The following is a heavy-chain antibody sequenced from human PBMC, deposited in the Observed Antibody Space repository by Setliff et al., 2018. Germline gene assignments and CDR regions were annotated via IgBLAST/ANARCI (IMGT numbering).Heavy chain of an antibody. CDR2: ISGSASST. D-gene: IGHD4-17*01. CDR1: GFTFSNYA. V-gene: IGHV3-23*01. CDR3: VKRQDSGGSHPVVDY. Sequence: GGSLRLSCAASGFTFSNYAMGWVRQAPGEGLEWVSSISGSASSTYYADSVKGRFTISRDNSKNTLFLQMLSLRVEDTAKYYCVKRQDSGGSHPVVDYWGQGILVTVSS. J-gene: IGHJ4*02.